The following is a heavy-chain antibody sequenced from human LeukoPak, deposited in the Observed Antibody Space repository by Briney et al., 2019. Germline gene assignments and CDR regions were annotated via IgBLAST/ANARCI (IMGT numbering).Heavy chain of an antibody. CDR1: GFTFSNYW. V-gene: IGHV3-7*03. D-gene: IGHD3-10*01. J-gene: IGHJ4*02. CDR2: IRQDGNGK. Sequence: GGSLRLSCTASGFTFSNYWMIWVRQAPGKGLEWVSIIRQDGNGKYSVDSVRGRFTISRDNARTSLYLQMDSLRAEDTAVYHCARVKDYGSGSYYPTFDYWGQGTLVTVSS. CDR3: ARVKDYGSGSYYPTFDY.